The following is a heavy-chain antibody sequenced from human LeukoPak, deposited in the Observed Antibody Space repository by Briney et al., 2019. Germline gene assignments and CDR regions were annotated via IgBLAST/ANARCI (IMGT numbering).Heavy chain of an antibody. Sequence: GGSLRLSCSASTFTFMSSTLNWVRQAPGKGLEWVSSISSSSDYIYYADSVKGRFTISRDNAKNSLYLQMNSLKTEDTAVYYCAREHIVVVTAIPYYYYYYYMDVWGKGTTVTVSS. CDR1: TFTFMSST. CDR3: AREHIVVVTAIPYYYYYYYMDV. D-gene: IGHD2-21*02. J-gene: IGHJ6*03. CDR2: ISSSSDYI. V-gene: IGHV3-21*04.